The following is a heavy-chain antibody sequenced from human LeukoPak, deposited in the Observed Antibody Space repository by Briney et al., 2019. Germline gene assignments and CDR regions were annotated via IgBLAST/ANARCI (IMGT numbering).Heavy chain of an antibody. Sequence: SVKVSCKASGYTFTGYYVHWVRQAPGQGLEWMGRINPNSGGTNYAQKFQGRVTMTRDTSISTAYMELTRLRSDDTAVYSCARASGSSDLNYWGQGTLVTVSS. CDR3: ARASGSSDLNY. D-gene: IGHD1-26*01. V-gene: IGHV1-2*06. J-gene: IGHJ4*02. CDR2: INPNSGGT. CDR1: GYTFTGYY.